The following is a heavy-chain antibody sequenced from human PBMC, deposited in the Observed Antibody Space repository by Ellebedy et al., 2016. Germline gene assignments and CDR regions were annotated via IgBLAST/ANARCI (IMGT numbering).Heavy chain of an antibody. V-gene: IGHV5-51*01. Sequence: GESLKISCKGSGYSFTSYWIGWVRQMPGKGLEWMGIIYPGDSDTRYSPSFQGQVTISADKSISTAYLQWSSLKASDTAMYYCARHTGGWDTAIPHAFDIWGQGTMVTVSS. CDR2: IYPGDSDT. CDR3: ARHTGGWDTAIPHAFDI. CDR1: GYSFTSYW. J-gene: IGHJ3*02. D-gene: IGHD5-18*01.